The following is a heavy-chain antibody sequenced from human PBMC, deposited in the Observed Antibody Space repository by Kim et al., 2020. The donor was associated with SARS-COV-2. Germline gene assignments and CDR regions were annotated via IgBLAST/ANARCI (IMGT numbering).Heavy chain of an antibody. J-gene: IGHJ4*02. Sequence: GGSLRLSCAASGFTFDDYAMHWVRQAPGKGLEWVSGISWNSGSIGYADSVKGRFTISRDNAKNSLYLQMNSLRAEDTALYYCAKARGQGYFDYWGQGTLVTASS. CDR1: GFTFDDYA. V-gene: IGHV3-9*01. CDR3: AKARGQGYFDY. D-gene: IGHD3-10*01. CDR2: ISWNSGSI.